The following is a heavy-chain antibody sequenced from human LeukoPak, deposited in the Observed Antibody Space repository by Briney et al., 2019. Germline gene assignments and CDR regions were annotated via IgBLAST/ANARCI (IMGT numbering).Heavy chain of an antibody. Sequence: ASVKVSCKASGYTFTSYGISWVRQAPGQGLEWMGWISAYNGNTNYAQKLQGRVTMTTDTSTSTAYMELRSLRSDDTAVYYCARDMEYYDILTGYIGAFDIWGQGTMVTVSS. V-gene: IGHV1-18*01. D-gene: IGHD3-9*01. CDR2: ISAYNGNT. CDR1: GYTFTSYG. J-gene: IGHJ3*02. CDR3: ARDMEYYDILTGYIGAFDI.